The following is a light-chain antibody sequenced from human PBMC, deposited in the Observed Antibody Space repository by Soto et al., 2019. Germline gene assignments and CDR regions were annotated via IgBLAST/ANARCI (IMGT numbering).Light chain of an antibody. CDR3: CSYAGNSLWV. CDR2: DVS. CDR1: SSDVGGYY. J-gene: IGLJ3*02. Sequence: QSALTQPRSVSGSPGQSVTISCTGTSSDVGGYYVSWYQQHPGKAPKLMIYDVSKWPSGVPDRFSGSKSGNTASLTISGLQAEDEADYYCCSYAGNSLWVFGGGTKLTVL. V-gene: IGLV2-11*01.